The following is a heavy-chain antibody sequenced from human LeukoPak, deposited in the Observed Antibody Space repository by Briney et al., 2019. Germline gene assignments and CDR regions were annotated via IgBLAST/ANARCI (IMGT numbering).Heavy chain of an antibody. CDR3: ARNGYHYYYGMDV. J-gene: IGHJ6*02. V-gene: IGHV3-53*01. D-gene: IGHD2-8*01. Sequence: GGSRRLSCAASGFTVSTNYMSWVRQAPGKGLEWVSVIYSGGSTYYADSVKGRFTISRDKSENTLYLQMNSLRAEDTAVYYCARNGYHYYYGMDVWGQGTTVTVSS. CDR1: GFTVSTNY. CDR2: IYSGGST.